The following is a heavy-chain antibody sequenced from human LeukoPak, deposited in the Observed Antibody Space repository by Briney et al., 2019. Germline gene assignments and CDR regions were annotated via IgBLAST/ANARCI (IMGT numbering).Heavy chain of an antibody. CDR1: GITFSTFA. Sequence: PGGSLILSCAASGITFSTFAMTWVRQAPGRGLECVSVISGGGDRTYYAESVKGRFTISRDNSKNTLYLQMSSLRAEDTAVYFCVRGYSFGPCGMDVWGQGTTVTVSS. J-gene: IGHJ6*02. CDR2: ISGGGDRT. CDR3: VRGYSFGPCGMDV. D-gene: IGHD2-15*01. V-gene: IGHV3-23*01.